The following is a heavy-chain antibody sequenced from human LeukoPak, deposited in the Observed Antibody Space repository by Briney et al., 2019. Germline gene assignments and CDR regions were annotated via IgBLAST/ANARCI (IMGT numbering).Heavy chain of an antibody. CDR3: ARDDNWGFDY. Sequence: GGSLRLSCAASGFAFSDFSMNWVRQAPGKGLEWVANIRGSGSGVGRGNYYADSVQGRFTISRDNAKNSLYLQMNSLRAEDTAFYYCARDDNWGFDYWGQGALVTVSS. J-gene: IGHJ4*02. V-gene: IGHV3-21*05. CDR1: GFAFSDFS. CDR2: IRGSGSGV. D-gene: IGHD7-27*01.